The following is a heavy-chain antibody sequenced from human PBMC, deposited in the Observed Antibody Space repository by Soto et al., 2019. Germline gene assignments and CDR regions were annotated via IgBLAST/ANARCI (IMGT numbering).Heavy chain of an antibody. D-gene: IGHD6-13*01. CDR2: IYYSGST. Sequence: SETLSLTCTVSGGSISSGDYYWSWIRQPPGKGLEWIGYIYYSGSTYYNPSLKSRVTISVDTSKNQLSLKLSSVTAADTAVYYCAREESRDSSSWGNWFDPWGQGTLVTVSS. CDR1: GGSISSGDYY. CDR3: AREESRDSSSWGNWFDP. V-gene: IGHV4-30-4*01. J-gene: IGHJ5*02.